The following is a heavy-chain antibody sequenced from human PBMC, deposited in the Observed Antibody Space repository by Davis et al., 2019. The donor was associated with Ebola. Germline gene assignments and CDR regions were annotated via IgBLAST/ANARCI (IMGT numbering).Heavy chain of an antibody. CDR1: GGTFSSYA. Sequence: SVKVSCKASGGTFSSYAISWVRQAPGQGLEWMGGIIPIFGTANYAQKFQGRVTITADESTSTAYMELSSLRSEDTAVYYCARVAKQLDPYYYYMDVWGKGTTVTVSS. CDR2: IIPIFGTA. J-gene: IGHJ6*03. CDR3: ARVAKQLDPYYYYMDV. D-gene: IGHD6-6*01. V-gene: IGHV1-69*13.